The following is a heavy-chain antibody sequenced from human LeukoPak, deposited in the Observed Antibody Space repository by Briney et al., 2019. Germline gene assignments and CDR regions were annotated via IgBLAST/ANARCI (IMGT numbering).Heavy chain of an antibody. D-gene: IGHD3-22*01. J-gene: IGHJ4*02. CDR2: ISYDGSNK. V-gene: IGHV3-30*18. CDR1: GFTFSSHG. Sequence: GGSLRLSCAASGFTFSSHGMHWVRQAPGKGLEWVAVISYDGSNKYYADSVKGRFTISRDNSKNTLYLQMNSLRAEDTAVYYCAKDLPVYDSSGSSRGRTFDYWGQGTLVTVSS. CDR3: AKDLPVYDSSGSSRGRTFDY.